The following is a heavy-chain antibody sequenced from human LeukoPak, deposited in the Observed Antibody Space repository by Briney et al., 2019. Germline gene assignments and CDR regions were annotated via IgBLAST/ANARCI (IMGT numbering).Heavy chain of an antibody. CDR2: ISWNSGSI. V-gene: IGHV3-9*01. D-gene: IGHD1-26*01. CDR3: AKDITDSGSYPLDY. Sequence: GGSLRLSCAASGFTFDDYAMHWVRQAPGKGLEWVSGISWNSGSIGYADSVKGRFTISRDNAKNSLYLQMNSLRAEDTALYYCAKDITDSGSYPLDYWGQGTLVTVSS. J-gene: IGHJ4*02. CDR1: GFTFDDYA.